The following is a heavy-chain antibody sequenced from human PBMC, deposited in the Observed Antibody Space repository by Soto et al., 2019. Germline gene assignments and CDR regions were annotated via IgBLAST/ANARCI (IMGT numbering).Heavy chain of an antibody. D-gene: IGHD3-16*01. V-gene: IGHV1-18*01. CDR1: GYTFTSYG. CDR3: AREGTLRTDAFDL. J-gene: IGHJ3*01. Sequence: ASVKVSCKASGYTFTSYGISWVRQAPGRGLEWMGWIGTDTGNTNYAQKLQDRVTMTRDTSTTTAYMELRSLTSDDTALYFCAREGTLRTDAFDLWGQGTMVTVSS. CDR2: IGTDTGNT.